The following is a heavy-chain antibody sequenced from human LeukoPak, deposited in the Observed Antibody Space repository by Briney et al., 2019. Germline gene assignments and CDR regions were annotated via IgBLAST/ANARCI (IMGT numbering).Heavy chain of an antibody. V-gene: IGHV4-59*08. Sequence: SSETLSLTCTVSGGSISSYYWSWIRQPPGKGLEWIGYIYYSESTNYNPSLKSRVTISVDTSKNQFSLKLSSVTAADTAVYYCARVGRGYYYYGMDVWGQGTTVTVSS. CDR1: GGSISSYY. J-gene: IGHJ6*02. CDR3: ARVGRGYYYYGMDV. CDR2: IYYSEST. D-gene: IGHD3-10*01.